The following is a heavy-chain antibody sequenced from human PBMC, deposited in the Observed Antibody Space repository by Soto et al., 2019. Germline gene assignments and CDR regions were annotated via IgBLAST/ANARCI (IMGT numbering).Heavy chain of an antibody. CDR2: ISYDGSNK. J-gene: IGHJ6*02. V-gene: IGHV3-30*18. D-gene: IGHD6-13*01. Sequence: PGGALRLSCAASGFTFSSYGMHWVRQAPGKGLEWVAVISYDGSNKYYADSVKGRFTISRDNSKNTLYLQMNSLRAEDTAVDYCAKDYRSSREGMDVWGQRTTVTVSS. CDR3: AKDYRSSREGMDV. CDR1: GFTFSSYG.